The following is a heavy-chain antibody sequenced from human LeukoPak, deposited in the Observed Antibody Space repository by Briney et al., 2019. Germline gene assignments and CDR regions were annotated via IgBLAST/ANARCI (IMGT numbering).Heavy chain of an antibody. CDR2: IKQGGREE. Sequence: GGSLRLSCVASEFIFSDYWMNWVRQAPGKGLEWVANIKQGGREEKYVGSVKGRFAISRDDAKSTLYLQMDSLSGDDTAVCYCARDNGGWFDSWGRGTLVTVSS. J-gene: IGHJ5*01. D-gene: IGHD3-10*01. CDR3: ARDNGGWFDS. V-gene: IGHV3-7*03. CDR1: EFIFSDYW.